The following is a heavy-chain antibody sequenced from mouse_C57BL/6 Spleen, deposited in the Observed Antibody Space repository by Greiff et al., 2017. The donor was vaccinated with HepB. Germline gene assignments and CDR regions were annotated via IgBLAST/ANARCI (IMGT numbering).Heavy chain of an antibody. J-gene: IGHJ3*01. CDR1: GYTFTDYE. CDR3: TRETGTRFAY. Sequence: QVHVKQSGAELVRPGASVTLSCKASGYTFTDYEMHWVKQTPVHGLEWIGAIDPETGGTAYNQKFKGKAILTADKSSSTAYMELRSLTSEDSAVYYCTRETGTRFAYWGQGTLVTVSA. CDR2: IDPETGGT. V-gene: IGHV1-15*01. D-gene: IGHD4-1*01.